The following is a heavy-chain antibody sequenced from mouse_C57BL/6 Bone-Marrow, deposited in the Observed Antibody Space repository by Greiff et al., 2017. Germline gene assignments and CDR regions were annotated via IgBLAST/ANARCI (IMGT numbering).Heavy chain of an antibody. Sequence: VQLQQPGAELVKPGASVKLSCKASGYTFTSYWMHWVKQRPGQGLEWIGMIHPTSGSTNYNEKFKSKATLTVDKSSSTAYMQLSSLTSEDSAVYYCAPYYYGSSPFYFDYWGQGTTLTVSS. CDR3: APYYYGSSPFYFDY. CDR1: GYTFTSYW. CDR2: IHPTSGST. D-gene: IGHD1-1*01. V-gene: IGHV1-64*01. J-gene: IGHJ2*01.